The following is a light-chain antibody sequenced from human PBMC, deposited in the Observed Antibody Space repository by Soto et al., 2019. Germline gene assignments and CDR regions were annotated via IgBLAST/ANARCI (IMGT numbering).Light chain of an antibody. CDR3: GTLDSGLSAYV. J-gene: IGLJ1*01. CDR1: SSNIGNNY. CDR2: DNN. Sequence: QSVLTQPPSVSAAPGQKVTISCSGSSSNIGNNYVSWYQQLPGTAPKLLIYDNNKRPSGIPDRFSGSRSGTSATLGITGLQTGAEADYYCGTLDSGLSAYVLGTATKVTVL. V-gene: IGLV1-51*01.